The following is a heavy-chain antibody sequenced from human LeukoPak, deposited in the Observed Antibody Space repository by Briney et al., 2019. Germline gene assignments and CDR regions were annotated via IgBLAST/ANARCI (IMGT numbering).Heavy chain of an antibody. V-gene: IGHV3-53*01. J-gene: IGHJ4*02. Sequence: GGSLRLSCAASGFTVSSNYMSWVRQAPGKGLEWVSVIFGGGSTFYADSVKGRFTISRDNSKNTLYLQMNSLRAEDTAVYYCANRDYYGTDDYWGQGTLVTVSS. D-gene: IGHD3-22*01. CDR2: IFGGGST. CDR1: GFTVSSNY. CDR3: ANRDYYGTDDY.